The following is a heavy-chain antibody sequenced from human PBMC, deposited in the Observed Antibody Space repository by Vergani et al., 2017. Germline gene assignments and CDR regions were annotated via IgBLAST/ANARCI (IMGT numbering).Heavy chain of an antibody. CDR2: FHHTGMT. CDR3: ARHRGSSNFYHLFDS. D-gene: IGHD3-10*01. V-gene: IGHV4-38-2*02. CDR1: NYSISRGYF. Sequence: QVQLQESGPGLVKPSETLSLTCTVSNYSISRGYFWGWIRRPPGKGLEWIASFHHTGMTYNNPSLKSRVTISVDTSKNLISLKLNSVTAADTALYYCARHRGSSNFYHLFDSWGQGTLVTVSS. J-gene: IGHJ5*01.